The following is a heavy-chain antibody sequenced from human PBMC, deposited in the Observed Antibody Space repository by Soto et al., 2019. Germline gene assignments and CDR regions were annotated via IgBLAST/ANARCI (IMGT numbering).Heavy chain of an antibody. J-gene: IGHJ6*02. V-gene: IGHV4-30-2*01. D-gene: IGHD2-2*01. CDR1: GGSISSDAYS. Sequence: PSETLSLPCAVSGGSISSDAYSWSWIRQPPGKGLEWVGYMSHRGIPYYNPSLKSRVTISVDRSKNQFSLKLTSVTAADTAVYYCARAPYSTTYYYYGRDVWGQGTTVTVSS. CDR3: ARAPYSTTYYYYGRDV. CDR2: MSHRGIP.